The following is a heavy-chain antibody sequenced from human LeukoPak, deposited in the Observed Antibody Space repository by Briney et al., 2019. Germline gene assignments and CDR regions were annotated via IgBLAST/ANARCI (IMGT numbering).Heavy chain of an antibody. CDR2: ISYDGSKK. D-gene: IGHD3-10*01. CDR1: GFTFSDHA. CDR3: AREGYYGSGSPPSLYFDY. J-gene: IGHJ4*02. Sequence: GGSLRLSCAASGFTFSDHAMSWVRQAPGKGLEWVAVISYDGSKKYYADSVKGRFTISRDNSRSTLYLQMNSLRPEDTAIYYCAREGYYGSGSPPSLYFDYWGQGTLVTVSS. V-gene: IGHV3-30-3*01.